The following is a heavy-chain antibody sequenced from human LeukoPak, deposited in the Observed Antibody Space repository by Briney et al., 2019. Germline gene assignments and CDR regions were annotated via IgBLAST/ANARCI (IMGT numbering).Heavy chain of an antibody. V-gene: IGHV4-39*01. D-gene: IGHD3/OR15-3a*01. J-gene: IGHJ4*02. Sequence: SETLSLTCTVSGGSISSSSYYWGWIRQPPGKGLEWIGSIYYSGSTYYNPSLKSRVTISVDTSKNQFSLKLSSVTAADTAVYYCARQTGSGLFILPGGQGTLVTVSS. CDR1: GGSISSSSYY. CDR2: IYYSGST. CDR3: ARQTGSGLFILP.